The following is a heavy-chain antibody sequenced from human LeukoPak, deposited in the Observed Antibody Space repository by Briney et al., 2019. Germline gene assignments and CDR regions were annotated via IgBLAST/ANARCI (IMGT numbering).Heavy chain of an antibody. CDR2: INHSGST. Sequence: SETLSLTCAVYGGSFSGYYWSWIRQPPGKGLEWIGEINHSGSTNYNPSLESRVTISVDTSKNQFSLKLSSVTAADTAVYYCARYYYDSSGLDPYDAFDIWGQGTMVTVSS. J-gene: IGHJ3*02. D-gene: IGHD3-22*01. CDR3: ARYYYDSSGLDPYDAFDI. CDR1: GGSFSGYY. V-gene: IGHV4-34*01.